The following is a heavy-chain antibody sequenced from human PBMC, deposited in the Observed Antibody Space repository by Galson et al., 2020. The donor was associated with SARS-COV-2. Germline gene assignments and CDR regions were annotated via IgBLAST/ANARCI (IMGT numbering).Heavy chain of an antibody. D-gene: IGHD3-9*01. J-gene: IGHJ4*02. CDR1: GFYFVNAW. Sequence: TGGSLRLSCAASGFYFVNAWMNWVRQAPGKGLEWVGRIKSENAGTTTNYAAPVKGRFTISRDDSKDMVYLDMNSLKPEDTAVYYCTTGFLQATTVYFWGQGTLVTVSS. V-gene: IGHV3-15*01. CDR2: IKSENAGTTT. CDR3: TTGFLQATTVYF.